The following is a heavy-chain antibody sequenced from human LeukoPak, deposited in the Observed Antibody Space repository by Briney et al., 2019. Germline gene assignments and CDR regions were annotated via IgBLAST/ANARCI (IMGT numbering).Heavy chain of an antibody. Sequence: SETLSLTCTVSGGSISSGDYYWSWIRQPPGKGLEWIGSIYYSGSTYYNPSLKSRVTISVDTSKNQFSLKLSSVTAADTAVYYCARHLTPGALPPHFDYWGQGILVTVSS. CDR3: ARHLTPGALPPHFDY. CDR1: GGSISSGDYY. D-gene: IGHD4-23*01. CDR2: IYYSGST. J-gene: IGHJ4*02. V-gene: IGHV4-39*01.